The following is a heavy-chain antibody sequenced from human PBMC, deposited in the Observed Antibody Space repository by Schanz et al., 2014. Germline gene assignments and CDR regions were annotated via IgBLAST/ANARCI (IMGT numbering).Heavy chain of an antibody. J-gene: IGHJ5*02. CDR2: IYSGGST. V-gene: IGHV3-66*01. CDR1: GFTYSSYW. D-gene: IGHD3-10*01. Sequence: EVQLVESGGGLVQPGGSLRLSCAASGFTYSSYWMHWVRQAPGKGLVWVAVIYSGGSTFYTDSVKGRFTISRDNSKNTLYLQMNSLRADDTAVYYCGRAPPLVRGIAGWFGPWGQGSLVTVSS. CDR3: GRAPPLVRGIAGWFGP.